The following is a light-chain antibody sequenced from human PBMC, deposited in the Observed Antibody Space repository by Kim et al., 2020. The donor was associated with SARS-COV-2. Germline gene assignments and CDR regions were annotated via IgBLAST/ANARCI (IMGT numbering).Light chain of an antibody. J-gene: IGKJ1*01. Sequence: EIVMTQSPATLSLSPGERATLSCRASQSVSNYLAWYQQKPGQAPRLLIYRASTRATGIPARFSGSGSGTGFTLTISSLEPEDFAVYYCQHRNNWRGTFGHGTKVDIK. CDR1: QSVSNY. CDR3: QHRNNWRGT. CDR2: RAS. V-gene: IGKV3-11*01.